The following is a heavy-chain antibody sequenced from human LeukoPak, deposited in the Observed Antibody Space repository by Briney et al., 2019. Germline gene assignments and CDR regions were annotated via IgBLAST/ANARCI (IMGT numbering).Heavy chain of an antibody. CDR3: ARDANYCSSTSCHNWFDP. Sequence: GGSLRLSCAAAGFTFSSYSMNWVRQAPGKGREWVSSISSSSSYIYYADSVKGRFTISRDNAKNSLYLQMNSLRAEDTAVYYCARDANYCSSTSCHNWFDPWGQGTLVTVSS. CDR2: ISSSSSYI. CDR1: GFTFSSYS. V-gene: IGHV3-21*01. D-gene: IGHD2-2*01. J-gene: IGHJ5*02.